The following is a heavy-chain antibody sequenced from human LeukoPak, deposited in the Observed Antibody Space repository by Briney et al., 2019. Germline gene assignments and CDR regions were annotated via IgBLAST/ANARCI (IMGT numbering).Heavy chain of an antibody. CDR1: GYTFTSYG. V-gene: IGHV1-18*04. CDR2: ISAYNGNT. Sequence: GASVKVSCKASGYTFTSYGISWVRQAPGQGLEWMGWISAYNGNTNYAQKLQGRVTMTTDTSTSTAYMELRSLRSDDTAVYYCARDLGVNAYCSSTSCYGWFDPWGQGTLVTVSS. D-gene: IGHD2-2*01. CDR3: ARDLGVNAYCSSTSCYGWFDP. J-gene: IGHJ5*02.